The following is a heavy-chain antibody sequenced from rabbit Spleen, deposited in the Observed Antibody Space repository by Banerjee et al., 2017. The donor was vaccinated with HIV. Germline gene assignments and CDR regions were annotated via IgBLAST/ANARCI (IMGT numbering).Heavy chain of an antibody. J-gene: IGHJ4*01. Sequence: SLEESGLALVKLGASLILTWTASGFSFSAGYYMCWVRLSPGKVLQWIACIGAGSSGNTYYASWAKGRFTISKTSSTTVTLQMTSLTAADTATYFCARFYAGYGDFGYAAMWGPGTLVTVS. D-gene: IGHD7-1*01. V-gene: IGHV1S40*01. CDR3: ARFYAGYGDFGYAAM. CDR1: GFSFSAGYY. CDR2: IGAGSSGNT.